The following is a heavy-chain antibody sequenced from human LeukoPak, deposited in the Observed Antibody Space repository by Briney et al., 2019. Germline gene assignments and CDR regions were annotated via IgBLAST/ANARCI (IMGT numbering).Heavy chain of an antibody. J-gene: IGHJ4*02. CDR1: GFSVTSNY. Sequence: GGSLRLSCAASGFSVTSNYMSWVRQAPGKGLGWVSVIYSGGSTYYADSVKGRFTISRHNSENSLYLQMNSLRAEDTAVYFCARGKNVLDFWGQGTLVTVSS. V-gene: IGHV3-53*04. CDR3: ARGKNVLDF. CDR2: IYSGGST. D-gene: IGHD2/OR15-2a*01.